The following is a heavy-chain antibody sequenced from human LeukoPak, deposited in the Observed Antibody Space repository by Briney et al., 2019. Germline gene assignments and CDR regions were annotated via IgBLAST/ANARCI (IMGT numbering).Heavy chain of an antibody. D-gene: IGHD3-22*01. CDR2: IYRSGAT. CDR3: ARNAGYSDLNY. V-gene: IGHV4-4*02. CDR1: GDSFSSNNY. Sequence: LSETLSLTCTVSGDSFSSNNYWTWVRQPPGKGLEWIGEIYRSGATNYNPSLRSRVTVSLDKSKNQFSLRLNSVTAADTAIYYCARNAGYSDLNYWGQGVLVTVSS. J-gene: IGHJ4*02.